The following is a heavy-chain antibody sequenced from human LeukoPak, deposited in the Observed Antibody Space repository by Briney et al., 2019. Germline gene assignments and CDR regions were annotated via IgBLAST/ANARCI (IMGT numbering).Heavy chain of an antibody. CDR2: IWYDGSNK. D-gene: IGHD6-19*01. CDR3: ARSIAVAGRGFDY. V-gene: IGHV3-33*01. J-gene: IGHJ4*02. Sequence: PGGSLRLSCAASGFTFSSYGMHWVRQAPGKGLEWVAVIWYDGSNKYYADSVKGRFTISRDNSKNTLYLQMNSLRAEDTAVYYCARSIAVAGRGFDYWGQGTLVTVSS. CDR1: GFTFSSYG.